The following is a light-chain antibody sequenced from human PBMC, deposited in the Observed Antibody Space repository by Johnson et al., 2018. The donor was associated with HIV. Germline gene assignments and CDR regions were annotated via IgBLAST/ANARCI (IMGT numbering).Light chain of an antibody. CDR2: KND. V-gene: IGLV1-51*02. CDR1: YSNIGNNY. CDR3: GIWQTSLSTGGV. Sequence: QSVLTQPPSVSAAPGQKVTISCSGSYSNIGNNYVSWYQQVPGAAPKLLIYKNDKRPSGIPDRFSGSTSGTSATLSITGLQTGDEADYYCGIWQTSLSTGGVFGTGTKVTVL. J-gene: IGLJ1*01.